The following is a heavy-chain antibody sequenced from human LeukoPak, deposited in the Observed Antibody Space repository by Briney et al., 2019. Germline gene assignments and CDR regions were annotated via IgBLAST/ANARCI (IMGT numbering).Heavy chain of an antibody. J-gene: IGHJ5*02. V-gene: IGHV4-39*01. Sequence: PSETLSLTCTVSGGSISSSSYYWGWIRQPPGKGLEWIGSIYYRGSTYYNPSLKSRVTISEDTSKNQFSLKLSSVTAADTAVYYCARHKFDPWGQGTLVTVSS. CDR1: GGSISSSSYY. CDR2: IYYRGST. CDR3: ARHKFDP.